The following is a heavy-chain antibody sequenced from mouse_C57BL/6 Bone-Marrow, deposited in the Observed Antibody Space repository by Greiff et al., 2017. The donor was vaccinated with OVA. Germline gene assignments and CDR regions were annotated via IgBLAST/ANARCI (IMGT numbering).Heavy chain of an antibody. CDR1: GYSITSGYY. Sequence: EVQLQESGPGLVKPSQSLSLTCSVTGYSITSGYYWNWIRQFPGNKLEWMGYISYDGSNKYNPSLKNRISIHRDTSKNQFFLKLNSGTTEDTATYYCARRYYGSRYWYFDVWGTGTTVTVSS. CDR2: ISYDGSN. D-gene: IGHD1-1*01. J-gene: IGHJ1*03. V-gene: IGHV3-6*01. CDR3: ARRYYGSRYWYFDV.